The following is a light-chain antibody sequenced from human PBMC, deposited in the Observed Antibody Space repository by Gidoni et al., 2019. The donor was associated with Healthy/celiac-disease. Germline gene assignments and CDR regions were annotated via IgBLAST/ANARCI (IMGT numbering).Light chain of an antibody. Sequence: DIQMTQSPSSVSASVGDRVTITCRASQGISSWLAWYQLKPGQAPKLLIYAASSLHRGVPSRFSGSGSGTDFTLTISSLQPEDFATYYCQQANSFPPTFGGGTKVEIK. CDR3: QQANSFPPT. J-gene: IGKJ4*01. CDR2: AAS. CDR1: QGISSW. V-gene: IGKV1-12*01.